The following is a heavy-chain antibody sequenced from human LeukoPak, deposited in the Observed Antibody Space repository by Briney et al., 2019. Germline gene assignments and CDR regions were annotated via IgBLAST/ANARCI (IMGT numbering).Heavy chain of an antibody. D-gene: IGHD4-17*01. CDR1: GGSISSSSYY. CDR2: IYYSGST. V-gene: IGHV4-39*01. J-gene: IGHJ5*02. CDR3: ARLRGDYGDYWFDP. Sequence: NPSETLSLTCTVSGGSISSSSYYWGWIRRPPGKGLEWIGSIYYSGSTYYNPSLKSRVTISVDTSKNQSSLKLSSVTAADTAVYYCARLRGDYGDYWFDPWGQGTLVTVSS.